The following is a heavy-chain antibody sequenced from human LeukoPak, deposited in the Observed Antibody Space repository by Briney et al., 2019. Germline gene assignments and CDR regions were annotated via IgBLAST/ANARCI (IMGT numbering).Heavy chain of an antibody. V-gene: IGHV3-30*04. Sequence: GGSLTLSCAASGFTFSTYTMNWVRQAPGKGLEWVAFISSDGRNKYYADSVKGRFTISRDNSESTLFMQMNSLRAEDTAVYYCARSAGGMLDNWGQGTLVTVSS. D-gene: IGHD3-16*01. CDR3: ARSAGGMLDN. J-gene: IGHJ4*02. CDR1: GFTFSTYT. CDR2: ISSDGRNK.